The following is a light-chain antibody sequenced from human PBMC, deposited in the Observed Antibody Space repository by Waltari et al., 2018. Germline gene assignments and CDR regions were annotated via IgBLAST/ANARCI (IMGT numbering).Light chain of an antibody. V-gene: IGLV1-47*01. CDR2: RNN. CDR3: AAWDDSLSRWL. Sequence: QSVLTQPPSASGTPGQRVTISCSGRTSNIGSNYVSWYQHAPGAAPKLLIYRNNQRPSGVPDRFSGSKSGTSASLAISGLRSEDEADYYCAAWDDSLSRWLLGGGTKLTVL. CDR1: TSNIGSNY. J-gene: IGLJ3*02.